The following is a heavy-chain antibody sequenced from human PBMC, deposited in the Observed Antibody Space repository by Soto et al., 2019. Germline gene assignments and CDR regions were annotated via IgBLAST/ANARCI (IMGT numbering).Heavy chain of an antibody. CDR2: MNPNSGNT. D-gene: IGHD6-13*01. CDR1: GYTFTSYD. Sequence: ASVKVSCKASGYTFTSYDINWVRQATGQGLEWMGWMNPNSGNTGYAQKLQGRVTMTRNTSISTAYMELSSLRSEDTAVYYCHSQSWYSHYYYGMDVWGQGTTVTVSS. J-gene: IGHJ6*02. V-gene: IGHV1-8*01. CDR3: HSQSWYSHYYYGMDV.